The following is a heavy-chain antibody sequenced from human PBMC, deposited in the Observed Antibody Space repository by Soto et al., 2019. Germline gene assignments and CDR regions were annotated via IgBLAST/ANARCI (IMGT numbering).Heavy chain of an antibody. V-gene: IGHV4-4*07. CDR1: GDSISSYY. D-gene: IGHD6-13*01. CDR3: ARERAAGPGMIHLDNWFDP. J-gene: IGHJ5*02. CDR2: IYTSGST. Sequence: QVQLQESGPGLVKPSETLSLTCTVSGDSISSYYWSWIRQPAGKGLEWIGRIYTSGSTNYNPSLKSRVTMSVDTSKNQFSLKLSSVTDADTAVYYCARERAAGPGMIHLDNWFDPWGPGTLVTVSS.